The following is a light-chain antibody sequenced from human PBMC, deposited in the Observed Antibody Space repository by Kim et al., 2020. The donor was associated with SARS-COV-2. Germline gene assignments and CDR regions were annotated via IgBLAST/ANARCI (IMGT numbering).Light chain of an antibody. J-gene: IGKJ2*02. V-gene: IGKV3-11*01. CDR1: QSVSSS. CDR2: DAS. Sequence: LSLSPGERATLSCSASQSVSSSLAWYQQKPGQPPRLLIYDASNRATGIPARFSGSGSGTDFTLTISSLEPEDFAVYYCQQRSNLWTFGQGTKLEI. CDR3: QQRSNLWT.